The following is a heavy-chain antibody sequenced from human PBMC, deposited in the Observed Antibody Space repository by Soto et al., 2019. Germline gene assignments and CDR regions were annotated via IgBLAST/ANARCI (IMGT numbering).Heavy chain of an antibody. CDR1: GFTFSDHY. V-gene: IGHV3-11*01. CDR3: ARLPYPWGWYGP. CDR2: ISNSGSTI. D-gene: IGHD3-16*01. Sequence: QVQLVESGGGLVKPGGSLRLSCTASGFTFSDHYMGWIRQAPGKGLEWIAYISNSGSTIYYTDSVKGRFTISRDNAKNSLYLQMNSLRAEDAAVYYCARLPYPWGWYGPWGQGTLVTVSS. J-gene: IGHJ5*02.